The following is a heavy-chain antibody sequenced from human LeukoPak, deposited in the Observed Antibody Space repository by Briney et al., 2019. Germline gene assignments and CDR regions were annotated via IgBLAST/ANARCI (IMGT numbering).Heavy chain of an antibody. CDR2: FDPEDGET. V-gene: IGHV1-24*01. Sequence: ASVKVSCKASGYTFTGYYMHWVRQAPGQGLEWMGGFDPEDGETIYAQKFQGRVTMTEDTSTDTAYMELSSLRSEDTAVYYCAGEADYMGSGYRGAFDIWGQGTMVTVSS. CDR3: AGEADYMGSGYRGAFDI. J-gene: IGHJ3*02. CDR1: GYTFTGYY. D-gene: IGHD3-22*01.